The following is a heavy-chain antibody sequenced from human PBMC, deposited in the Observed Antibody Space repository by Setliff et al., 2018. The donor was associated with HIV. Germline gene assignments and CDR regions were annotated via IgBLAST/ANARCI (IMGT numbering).Heavy chain of an antibody. J-gene: IGHJ4*02. D-gene: IGHD1-20*01. CDR2: IYYSGST. CDR3: ARIIGSDISGAQYYFDH. Sequence: PPGKGLEWIGSIYYSGSTSYNPSLKSRLTISVDTSKNQFSLKLDSVTAADTAVYYCARIIGSDISGAQYYFDHWGQGSLVTVS. V-gene: IGHV4-39*07.